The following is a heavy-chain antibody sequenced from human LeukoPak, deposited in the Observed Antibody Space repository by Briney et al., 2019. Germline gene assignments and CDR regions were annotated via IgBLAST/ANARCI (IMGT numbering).Heavy chain of an antibody. J-gene: IGHJ6*02. CDR3: TAPPLYCARTSCPPGDV. CDR1: GFTFSNAW. CDR2: IKSKTDGGTT. V-gene: IGHV3-15*01. Sequence: PGGSLRLSCAASGFTFSNAWMSWVRQAPGKGLEWVGRIKSKTDGGTTDYAAPVKGRFTISRDDSKNTLFLQMNSLKTEDTAVYYCTAPPLYCARTSCPPGDVWGQGTTVTVSS. D-gene: IGHD2-2*01.